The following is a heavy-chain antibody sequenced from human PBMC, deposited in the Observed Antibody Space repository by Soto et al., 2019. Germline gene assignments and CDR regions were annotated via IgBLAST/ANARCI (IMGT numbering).Heavy chain of an antibody. CDR1: GGTFGTYI. CDR3: TMRSMGDVDL. V-gene: IGHV1-69*01. J-gene: IGHJ5*02. Sequence: QVQLVQSGAEVKMPGSSVKVSCTASGGTFGTYIISWVRQGPGQGLEWMGGIIPIFGTTHYAQRFQGRVTITADESTGTAYMDLSSLKPDDTAVYYCTMRSMGDVDLWGRGTGVAVSS. CDR2: IIPIFGTT. D-gene: IGHD1-26*01.